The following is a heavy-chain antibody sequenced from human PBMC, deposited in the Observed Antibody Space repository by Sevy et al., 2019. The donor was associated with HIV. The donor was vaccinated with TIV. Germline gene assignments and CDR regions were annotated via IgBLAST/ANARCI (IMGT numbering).Heavy chain of an antibody. V-gene: IGHV3-33*01. CDR3: ARDLEFYDNGDYGPAFMPDY. J-gene: IGHJ4*02. CDR1: GFTFSSYG. Sequence: GGSLRLSCAASGFTFSSYGMHWVRQAPGKGLEWVALIWFDGSNTYYADSVKGRFTSSRDIAKKTVHLQMNSLRGEDTAVYYCARDLEFYDNGDYGPAFMPDYWGQGTLVTVSS. CDR2: IWFDGSNT. D-gene: IGHD4-17*01.